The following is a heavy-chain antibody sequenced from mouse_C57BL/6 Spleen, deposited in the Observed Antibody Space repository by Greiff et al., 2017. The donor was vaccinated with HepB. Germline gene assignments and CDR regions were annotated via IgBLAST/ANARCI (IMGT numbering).Heavy chain of an antibody. D-gene: IGHD4-1*01. CDR1: GYTFTSYW. J-gene: IGHJ2*01. CDR2: IHPNSGST. Sequence: VQLQQSGAELVKPGASVKLSCKASGYTFTSYWMHWVKQRPGQGLEWIGMIHPNSGSTNYNEKFKSKATLTVDKSSSTAYMQLSSLTSEDSAVYYCARWDQYYFDYWGQGTTLTVSS. CDR3: ARWDQYYFDY. V-gene: IGHV1-64*01.